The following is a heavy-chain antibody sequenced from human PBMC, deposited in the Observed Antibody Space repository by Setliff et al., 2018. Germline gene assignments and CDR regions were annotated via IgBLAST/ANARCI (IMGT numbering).Heavy chain of an antibody. J-gene: IGHJ4*02. CDR3: ARRTHYFDY. CDR1: GYSISSGYY. V-gene: IGHV4-38-2*01. Sequence: KPSETLSLTCAVSGYSISSGYYWGWIRQPPGKGLEWIGSIYHSGSTYYNPSLKSRVTMSVDTSKNQFSLKLRSVTAADTAVYYCARRTHYFDYWGQGMKVTVSS. CDR2: IYHSGST.